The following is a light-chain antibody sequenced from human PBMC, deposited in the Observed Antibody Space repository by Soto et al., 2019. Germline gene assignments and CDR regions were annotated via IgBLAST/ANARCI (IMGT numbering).Light chain of an antibody. J-gene: IGLJ2*01. CDR3: QSYDNSLSGVL. V-gene: IGLV1-40*01. Sequence: QSVLTQPSSVSGAPGQRVTISCTGSSSNIGAGYVVHWYQQLPGTAPKLLIYDNNNRPSGVPDRFSGSKSATSASLAITGLQAEDEADYYCQSYDNSLSGVLFGGGTKLTVL. CDR1: SSNIGAGYV. CDR2: DNN.